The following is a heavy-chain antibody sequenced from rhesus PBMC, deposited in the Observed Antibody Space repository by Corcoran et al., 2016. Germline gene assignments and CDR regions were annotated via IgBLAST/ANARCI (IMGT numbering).Heavy chain of an antibody. J-gene: IGHJ3*01. CDR3: AGRSGREARAFDF. D-gene: IGHD3-16*01. CDR2: IYGSSTST. CDR1: GGSISDSYR. Sequence: QVQLQESGPGVVKPSETLSLTCAVSGGSISDSYRWSWIRQPPGKGLEWIGYIYGSSTSTNYNPSLKSRVTISKDTSKNQCSLKLSSVSAADTAVYYCAGRSGREARAFDFWGQGLRVTVSS. V-gene: IGHV4S10*01.